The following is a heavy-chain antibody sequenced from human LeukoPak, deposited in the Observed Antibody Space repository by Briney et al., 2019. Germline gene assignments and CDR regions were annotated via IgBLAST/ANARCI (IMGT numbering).Heavy chain of an antibody. CDR2: ISYDGSNK. CDR1: GFTFSSYA. V-gene: IGHV3-30-3*01. CDR3: ATQTLYGFWSGYYPDY. J-gene: IGHJ4*02. Sequence: AGGSLRLSCTASGFTFSSYAMHWVRQAPGKGLEWVAVISYDGSNKYYADSVKGRFTISRDNSKNTLYLQMNSLRAEDTAVYYCATQTLYGFWSGYYPDYWGQGTLVTVSS. D-gene: IGHD3-3*01.